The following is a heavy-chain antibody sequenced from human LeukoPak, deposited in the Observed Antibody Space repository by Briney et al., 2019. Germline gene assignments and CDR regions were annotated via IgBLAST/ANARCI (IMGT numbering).Heavy chain of an antibody. CDR3: ARRTSDQYCSSTSCYTGWFDP. J-gene: IGHJ5*02. CDR1: GYTFTSYY. Sequence: ASAKVSCKASGYTFTSYYMHWVRQAPGQGLEWMGIINPSGGSTSYAQKFQGRVTMTRDTSTSTVYMELSSLRSEDTAVYYCARRTSDQYCSSTSCYTGWFDPWGQGTLVTVSS. V-gene: IGHV1-46*01. D-gene: IGHD2-2*02. CDR2: INPSGGST.